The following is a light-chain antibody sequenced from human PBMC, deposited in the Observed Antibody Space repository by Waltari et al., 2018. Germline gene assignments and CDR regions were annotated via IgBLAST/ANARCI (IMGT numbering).Light chain of an antibody. CDR1: RPNTGAGYD. CDR2: GNT. Sequence: QSVLTQPPSVPGAPGQRVTIPCTGTRPNTGAGYDCHWYHHLPGTAPKLLIYGNTNRPSGVPDRFSGSKSGTSVSLAITGLQAEDEADYYCQSYDGSLSGSVFGGGTKLTVL. V-gene: IGLV1-40*01. J-gene: IGLJ2*01. CDR3: QSYDGSLSGSV.